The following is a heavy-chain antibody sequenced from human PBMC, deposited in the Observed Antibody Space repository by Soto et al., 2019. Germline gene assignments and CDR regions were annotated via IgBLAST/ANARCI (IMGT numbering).Heavy chain of an antibody. Sequence: QVQLVQSGAEVKKPGASVKVSCKASGYTFTSYYMHWVRQAPGQGLEWMGIINPTSSTSYAQKFQGRVNMTRDTSTSTVYMELSRLRSEATAVYYCARVYCSGGSGYGIDYWGQGTLVTVSS. D-gene: IGHD2-15*01. CDR2: INPTSST. V-gene: IGHV1-46*01. CDR1: GYTFTSYY. J-gene: IGHJ4*02. CDR3: ARVYCSGGSGYGIDY.